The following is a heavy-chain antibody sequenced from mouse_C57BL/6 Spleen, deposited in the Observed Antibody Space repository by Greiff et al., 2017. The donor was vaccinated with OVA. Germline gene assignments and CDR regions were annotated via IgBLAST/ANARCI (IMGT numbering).Heavy chain of an antibody. J-gene: IGHJ3*01. CDR1: GYTFTSYW. CDR3: ARKGQLRLRAWFAY. Sequence: QVQLQQPGAELVKPGASVKLSCKASGYTFTSYWMQWVKQRPGQGLEWIGEIDPSDSNTNYNQKFKGKATLTVDTSSSTAYMQLSSLTSEDSAVYYCARKGQLRLRAWFAYWGQGTLVTVSA. D-gene: IGHD3-2*02. CDR2: IDPSDSNT. V-gene: IGHV1-50*01.